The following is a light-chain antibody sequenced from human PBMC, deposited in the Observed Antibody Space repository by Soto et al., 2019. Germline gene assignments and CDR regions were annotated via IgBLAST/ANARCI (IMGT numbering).Light chain of an antibody. CDR2: SAS. CDR3: QHYNYAPYT. Sequence: DIQMTQSPSSLSVSVGDRVTITCRASQGISNYLAWYQQKPGKVPKLLIYSASTLHSGVPSRFSGSGSGTDFTLTISSLEPEDVATYYCQHYNYAPYTFGQGTKLEIK. V-gene: IGKV1-27*01. CDR1: QGISNY. J-gene: IGKJ2*01.